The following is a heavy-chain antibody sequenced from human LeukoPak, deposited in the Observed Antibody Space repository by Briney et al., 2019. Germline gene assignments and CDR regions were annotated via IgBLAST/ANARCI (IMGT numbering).Heavy chain of an antibody. CDR2: MNPNSGNT. D-gene: IGHD3-3*01. V-gene: IGHV1-8*01. CDR3: ARLTYYDFWSGYYRHYMDV. J-gene: IGHJ6*03. CDR1: GYTFTSYD. Sequence: GASVKVSCKASGYTFTSYDINWVRQATGQGPEWMGWMNPNSGNTGYAQKFQGRVTMTRNTSISTAYMELSSLRSEDTAVYYCARLTYYDFWSGYYRHYMDVWGKGTTVTVSS.